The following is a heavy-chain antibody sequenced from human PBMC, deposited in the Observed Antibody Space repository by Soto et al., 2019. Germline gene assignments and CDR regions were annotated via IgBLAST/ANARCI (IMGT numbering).Heavy chain of an antibody. J-gene: IGHJ6*02. CDR2: IIPIFGTA. V-gene: IGHV1-69*06. CDR3: ARGYSSSWSPHYYGMDV. Sequence: QVQLVQSGAEVKKPGSSVKVSCKASGGTFSSYAISWVRQAPGQGLEWMGGIIPIFGTANYAQKFQGRVTITADKSTSTAYMELSSLRSEDTAVYYCARGYSSSWSPHYYGMDVGGQGTTVTVSS. CDR1: GGTFSSYA. D-gene: IGHD6-13*01.